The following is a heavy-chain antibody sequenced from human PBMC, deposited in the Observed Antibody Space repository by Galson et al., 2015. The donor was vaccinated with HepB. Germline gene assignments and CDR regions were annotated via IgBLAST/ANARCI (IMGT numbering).Heavy chain of an antibody. V-gene: IGHV3-30-3*01. Sequence: SLRLSCAASRFSVSDYAMYWVRQAPGKGLEWVAVTSYDGSNSYYGDFVRGRFTISRDNSKNTLYLQMKSVRTEDTAVYYCGRGGFGAVAGTKGDYWGQGTLVTVSS. CDR3: GRGGFGAVAGTKGDY. CDR1: RFSVSDYA. J-gene: IGHJ4*02. CDR2: TSYDGSNS. D-gene: IGHD6-19*01.